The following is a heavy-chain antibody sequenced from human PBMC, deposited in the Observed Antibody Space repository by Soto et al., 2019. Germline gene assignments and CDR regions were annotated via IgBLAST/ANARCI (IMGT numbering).Heavy chain of an antibody. D-gene: IGHD5-12*01. CDR3: ARVGVYSAYDLRD. J-gene: IGHJ4*02. CDR1: GFTFSNYG. V-gene: IGHV3-33*01. Sequence: QVQLVESGGGVVQPGRSLRLSCAASGFTFSNYGILWVRQAPGKGLEWMSVIWYDGSNKNYADSVKGRFTISRDNSKNTVYLQMNSLRAEDTAVYYCARVGVYSAYDLRDWGQGTLVTVSS. CDR2: IWYDGSNK.